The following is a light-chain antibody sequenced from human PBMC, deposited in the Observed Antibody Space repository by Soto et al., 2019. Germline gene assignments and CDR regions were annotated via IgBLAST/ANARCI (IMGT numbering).Light chain of an antibody. CDR2: KAS. V-gene: IGKV1-5*03. CDR3: QQYNSYPIT. Sequence: DIQMTQPPSTLSASVGDRVTMTCRASQSISSWLGWYQQKPGKAPKLLIYKASSLESGVPSRFSGSGSGTEFTLTISSLQPDDFATYYCQQYNSYPITFGQGTRRENK. CDR1: QSISSW. J-gene: IGKJ5*01.